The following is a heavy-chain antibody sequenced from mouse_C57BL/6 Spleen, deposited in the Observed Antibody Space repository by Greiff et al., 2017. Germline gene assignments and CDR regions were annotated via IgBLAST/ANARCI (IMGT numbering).Heavy chain of an antibody. D-gene: IGHD2-1*01. CDR2: IYPGDGDT. J-gene: IGHJ1*03. V-gene: IGHV1-82*01. CDR3: ARCYYGNYEWYFDV. CDR1: GYAFSSSW. Sequence: QVQLQQSGPELVKPGASVKISCKASGYAFSSSWMNWVKQRPGKGLEWIGRIYPGDGDTNYTGKFKGKATLTADKSSSTAYMQLSSLTSEDSAVYFGARCYYGNYEWYFDVWGTGTTVTVSS.